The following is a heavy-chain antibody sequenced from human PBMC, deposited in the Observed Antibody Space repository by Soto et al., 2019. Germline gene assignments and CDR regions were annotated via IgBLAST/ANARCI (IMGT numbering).Heavy chain of an antibody. CDR2: IGAYSGST. V-gene: IGHV1-18*01. J-gene: IGHJ4*02. D-gene: IGHD1-26*01. CDR1: GYTIISYG. CDR3: ARGGSYYRPFDY. Sequence: WASVKVSCKASGYTIISYGISWVRQAPGQGLEWMGWIGAYSGSTNYVQKFQGRVTMTTDTSTSTAYMELRSLRSDDSAVYFCARGGSYYRPFDYWGQGTLVTVSS.